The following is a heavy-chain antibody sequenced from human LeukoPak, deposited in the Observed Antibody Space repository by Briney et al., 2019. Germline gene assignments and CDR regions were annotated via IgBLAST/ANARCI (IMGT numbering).Heavy chain of an antibody. D-gene: IGHD4/OR15-4a*01. J-gene: IGHJ4*02. V-gene: IGHV3-53*01. CDR1: GFTFSDHY. Sequence: GGSLRLSCAASGFTFSDHYMDWVRQAPGKGLEWVSFIYSDNTHYSDSVKGRFTISRDNSKNTLYLQMNSRRAEDTAVYYCARRAGAYSQPYDYWGQGTLVTVSS. CDR3: ARRAGAYSQPYDY. CDR2: IYSDNT.